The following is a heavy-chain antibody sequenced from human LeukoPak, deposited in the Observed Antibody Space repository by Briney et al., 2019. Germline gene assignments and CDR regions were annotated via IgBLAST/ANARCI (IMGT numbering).Heavy chain of an antibody. CDR3: AREIPYCSGGSCYPDYYGMDV. CDR1: GYTFTSYD. V-gene: IGHV1-8*01. CDR2: MNPNSGNT. D-gene: IGHD2-15*01. Sequence: ASVKVSCKASGYTFTSYDINWVRQATGQGLEWMGWMNPNSGNTGYAQKFQGRVTMTRNTSISTAYMELSSLRSEDTAVYYCAREIPYCSGGSCYPDYYGMDVWGQGTTVTVSS. J-gene: IGHJ6*02.